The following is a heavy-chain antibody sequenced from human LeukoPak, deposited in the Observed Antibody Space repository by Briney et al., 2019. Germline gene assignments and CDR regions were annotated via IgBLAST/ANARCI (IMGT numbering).Heavy chain of an antibody. CDR3: ARVSLRYVAAAV. CDR1: GYTFTSYA. D-gene: IGHD6-13*01. V-gene: IGHV1-3*01. CDR2: INAGNGNT. Sequence: GASVKVSCKASGYTFTSYAMHWVRQAPGQRLEWMGWINAGNGNTKYSQKFQGRVTITRDTSASTAYMELSSLRSEDTAVYYCARVSLRYVAAAVWGQGTLVTASS. J-gene: IGHJ4*02.